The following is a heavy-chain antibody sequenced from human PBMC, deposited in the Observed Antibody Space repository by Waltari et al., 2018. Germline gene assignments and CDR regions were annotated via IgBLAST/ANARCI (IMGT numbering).Heavy chain of an antibody. CDR2: IIPILGIA. V-gene: IGHV1-69*08. Sequence: QVQLVQSGAEVQTPGSSVKVSCQASGGTFSSYTLSWVRPPHGPGLEWMGRIIPILGIANYAQKFQGRVTITADKSTSTAYMELSSLRSEDTAVYYCAREGGSGYYGFNDAFDIWGQGTMVTVSS. J-gene: IGHJ3*02. D-gene: IGHD3-22*01. CDR3: AREGGSGYYGFNDAFDI. CDR1: GGTFSSYT.